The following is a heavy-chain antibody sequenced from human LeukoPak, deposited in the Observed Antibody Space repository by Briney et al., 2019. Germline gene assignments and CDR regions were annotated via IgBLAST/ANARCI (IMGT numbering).Heavy chain of an antibody. CDR1: ELTSGGTW. CDR2: ISGSGGST. Sequence: GGSLGFSCAASELTSGGTWRTWVGRAQGKGRRWVSPISGSGGSTYYADSVKGRFTISRDNSKNTLYLQMNSLRAEDTAVYYCAKDREYSSSSVYGDAFDIWGQGTMVTVSS. V-gene: IGHV3-23*01. CDR3: AKDREYSSSSVYGDAFDI. J-gene: IGHJ3*02. D-gene: IGHD6-6*01.